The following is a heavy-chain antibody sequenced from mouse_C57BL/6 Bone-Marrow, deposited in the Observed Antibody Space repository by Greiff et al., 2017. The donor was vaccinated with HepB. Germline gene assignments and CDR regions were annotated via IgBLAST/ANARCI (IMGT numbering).Heavy chain of an antibody. CDR3: ARDQDY. Sequence: EVKVEESGGGLVKPGGSLKLSCAASGFTFSSYAMSWVRQTPEKRLEWVATISDGGSYTYYPDNVKGRFTISRDNAKNNLYLQMSHLKSEDTAMYYCARDQDYWGQGTTLTVSA. CDR2: ISDGGSYT. CDR1: GFTFSSYA. J-gene: IGHJ2*01. V-gene: IGHV5-4*01.